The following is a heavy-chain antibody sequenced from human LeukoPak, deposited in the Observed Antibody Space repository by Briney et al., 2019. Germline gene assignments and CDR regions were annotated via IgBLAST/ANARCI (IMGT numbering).Heavy chain of an antibody. J-gene: IGHJ4*02. V-gene: IGHV1-18*01. Sequence: ASVKVSCKPSGYTFSSYGISWVRQAPGQGLEWMGWIATYNGKTKYAEKVQGRVTMTTDTSTTTAYMELRTLRSDDTAVYYCARTTYQYGYYDESINWGQGTLVTVSS. CDR1: GYTFSSYG. CDR3: ARTTYQYGYYDESIN. CDR2: IATYNGKT. D-gene: IGHD3-3*01.